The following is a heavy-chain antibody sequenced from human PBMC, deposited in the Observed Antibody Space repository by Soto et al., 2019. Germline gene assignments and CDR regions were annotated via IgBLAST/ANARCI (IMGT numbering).Heavy chain of an antibody. J-gene: IGHJ6*03. CDR2: ISPYNGDT. Sequence: QVQLVQSGPEVKKPGASVKVSCKASGYTFTTYGISWVRQAPGQGLEWMGWISPYNGDTHYAERFQGRLTMTTDTSATSANMELRTLSSDDRAVYFCARALSMAQYYYYMDVWGKGTTVTVSS. V-gene: IGHV1-18*01. CDR3: ARALSMAQYYYYMDV. CDR1: GYTFTTYG.